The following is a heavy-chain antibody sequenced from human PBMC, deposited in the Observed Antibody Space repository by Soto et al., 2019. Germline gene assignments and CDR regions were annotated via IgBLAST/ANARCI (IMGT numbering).Heavy chain of an antibody. Sequence: EVQLLESGGGLVKPGGSLTLSCAASGFTFSSYTITWVRQAPGKGLEWVSIIGGSGGSRYYADSVKGRFTISRDSSKNTVYLQMSSLRVEDTAIYYCARDRTSTSVGEFDYWGQGTLVTVSS. V-gene: IGHV3-23*01. D-gene: IGHD6-6*01. CDR1: GFTFSSYT. J-gene: IGHJ4*02. CDR2: IGGSGGSR. CDR3: ARDRTSTSVGEFDY.